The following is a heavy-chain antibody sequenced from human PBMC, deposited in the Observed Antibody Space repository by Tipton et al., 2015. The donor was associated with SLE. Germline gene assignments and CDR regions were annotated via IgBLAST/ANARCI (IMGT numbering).Heavy chain of an antibody. V-gene: IGHV4-59*01. CDR2: IYYSGST. D-gene: IGHD3-3*01. CDR1: GGSFSGYY. J-gene: IGHJ3*02. CDR3: AREYYDFWSGSSGAFDI. Sequence: GLVKPSETLSLTCAVYGGSFSGYYWSWIRQPPGKGLEWIGYIYYSGSTNYNPSLKSRVTISVDTSKNQFSLKLSSVTAADTAVYYCAREYYDFWSGSSGAFDIWGQGTMVTVSS.